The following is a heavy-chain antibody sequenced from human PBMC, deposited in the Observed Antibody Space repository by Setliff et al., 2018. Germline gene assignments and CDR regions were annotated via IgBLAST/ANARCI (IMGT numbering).Heavy chain of an antibody. CDR2: IMPGRDT. Sequence: PSDTLSLTCAVYGDSLSGYYWSWIRQSPKKGLEWIGEIMPGRDTLYSPSLESRLTITIDTSKSQFSLKLSSVTAADTAVYYCARHATYYYGSGNLPFDSWGQGTLVTVSS. V-gene: IGHV4-34*12. D-gene: IGHD3-10*01. CDR3: ARHATYYYGSGNLPFDS. CDR1: GDSLSGYY. J-gene: IGHJ4*02.